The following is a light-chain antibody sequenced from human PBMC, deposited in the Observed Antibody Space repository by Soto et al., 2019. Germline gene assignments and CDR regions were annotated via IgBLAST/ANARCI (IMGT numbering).Light chain of an antibody. J-gene: IGKJ1*01. Sequence: DIQMTQSPSSLSAFVGDRVTITCRASQSISSYLNWYQQKPGKAPKVLIYAASSLQSGVPSRFSGSGSGTEFTLTISSLQPEDFATYYCQQSYSAPRTFGQGTKVDNK. CDR3: QQSYSAPRT. CDR1: QSISSY. V-gene: IGKV1-39*01. CDR2: AAS.